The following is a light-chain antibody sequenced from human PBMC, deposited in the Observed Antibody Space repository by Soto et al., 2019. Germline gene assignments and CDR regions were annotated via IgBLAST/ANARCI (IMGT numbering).Light chain of an antibody. CDR2: EVS. CDR3: MQSTQLPPT. CDR1: LILLHITGETF. Sequence: MTQSQLSRSVAPGQPAAISCNSSLILLHITGETFLFWYLQKPGQSPQLLIYEVSTRVSGVPDRFSGSGSGTDFTLEISRVETDDVGIYYCMQSTQLPPTFGQGTRLEIK. V-gene: IGKV2D-29*02. J-gene: IGKJ5*01.